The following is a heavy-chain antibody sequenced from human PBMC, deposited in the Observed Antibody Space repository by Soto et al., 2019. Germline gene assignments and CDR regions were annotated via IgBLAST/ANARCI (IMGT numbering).Heavy chain of an antibody. CDR1: GFTFSNFA. D-gene: IGHD3-3*01. Sequence: EVQLLESGGDLVQPGGSLRLSCAASGFTFSNFAMSWVRQAPGKGLEWVSAIGGSGGNTYYADSVQGRFSISRDNSKNTLYLQMNSLRADDTAVYYCAKAYSYCDFWSGYYASDFGGHGTLVTVSS. V-gene: IGHV3-23*01. J-gene: IGHJ4*01. CDR2: IGGSGGNT. CDR3: AKAYSYCDFWSGYYASDF.